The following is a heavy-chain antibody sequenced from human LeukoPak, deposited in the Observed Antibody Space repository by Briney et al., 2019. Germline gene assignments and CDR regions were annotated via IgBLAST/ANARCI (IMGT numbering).Heavy chain of an antibody. J-gene: IGHJ4*02. CDR3: ARGGPRGDPFLDY. V-gene: IGHV4-31*03. CDR1: GGSISSGGYY. D-gene: IGHD3-16*01. Sequence: PSQTLSLTCTVSGGSISSGGYYWSWIRHHPGKGLEWIGYIYYSGSTYYNPSLKSRVTISVNTSKNQFSLKLSSVTAADTAVYYCARGGPRGDPFLDYWGQGTLVTVSS. CDR2: IYYSGST.